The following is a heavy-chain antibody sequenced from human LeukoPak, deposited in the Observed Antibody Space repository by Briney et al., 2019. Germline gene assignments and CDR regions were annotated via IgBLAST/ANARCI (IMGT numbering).Heavy chain of an antibody. J-gene: IGHJ4*02. Sequence: GGSLRLSCTASGLTFGDYAMSWVRQTPGKGLEWVSAISDSGRNTYYADFVKGRFTISRDDSKNTLYLQMNSLRAEDTAVYYCAAGWYFDYWGQGTLVTVSS. CDR1: GLTFGDYA. D-gene: IGHD2-15*01. V-gene: IGHV3-23*01. CDR3: AAGWYFDY. CDR2: ISDSGRNT.